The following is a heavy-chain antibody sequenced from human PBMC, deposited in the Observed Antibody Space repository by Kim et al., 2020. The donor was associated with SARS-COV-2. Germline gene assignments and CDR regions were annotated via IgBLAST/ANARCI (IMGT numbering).Heavy chain of an antibody. CDR1: GGSISSGGYY. Sequence: SETLSLTCTVSGGSISSGGYYWSWIRQHPGKGLEWIGYIYYSGSTYYNPSLKSRVTISVDTSKNQFSLKLSSVTAADTAVYYCTMVRAKETFDYWGQGTLVTVSS. CDR2: IYYSGST. V-gene: IGHV4-31*03. J-gene: IGHJ4*02. D-gene: IGHD3-10*01. CDR3: TMVRAKETFDY.